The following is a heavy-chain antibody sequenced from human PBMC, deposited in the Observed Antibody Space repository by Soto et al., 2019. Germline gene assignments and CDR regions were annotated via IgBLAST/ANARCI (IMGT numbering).Heavy chain of an antibody. Sequence: QVQLVQSGAEVKKPGASVKVSCKASGYTFTSYYMHWVRQAPGQGLEWMGIINPSGGSTSYAQKFQGRGTMTRDTSMSTVYMELSSLRSEDTAVYSCARGERGLGLPNYFDYWGQGTLVTVSS. V-gene: IGHV1-46*01. CDR1: GYTFTSYY. J-gene: IGHJ4*02. D-gene: IGHD3-16*01. CDR2: INPSGGST. CDR3: ARGERGLGLPNYFDY.